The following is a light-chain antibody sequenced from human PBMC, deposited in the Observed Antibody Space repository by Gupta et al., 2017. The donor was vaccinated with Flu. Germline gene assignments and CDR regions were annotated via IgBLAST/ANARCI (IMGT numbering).Light chain of an antibody. V-gene: IGKV3-11*01. CDR3: QQRRYCPFT. J-gene: IGKJ2*01. Sequence: DIVLTQSPVTLPLSPGESATLSCRASETVSYFLVWYQQKGGQAPRLLIYDASKRAAGIPGRFSGSGSGTDFTLTISSLEPEDSAVYYCQQRRYCPFTFGQGTKLEIK. CDR2: DAS. CDR1: ETVSYF.